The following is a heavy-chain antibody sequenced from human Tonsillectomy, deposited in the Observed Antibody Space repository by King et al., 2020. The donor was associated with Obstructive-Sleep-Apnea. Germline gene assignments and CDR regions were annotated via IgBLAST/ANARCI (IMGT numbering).Heavy chain of an antibody. V-gene: IGHV3-9*01. CDR3: AKDRLGGPHRVVVHDAFDI. CDR2: IGWNSGSI. Sequence: VQLVESGGGLLQPGRSLRLSCAASGFTFDDYAMHWVRQAPGKGRGWVSGIGWNSGSIGYADSVKGRFTISRENAKNSLYLQMNRLRAEDTALYYCAKDRLGGPHRVVVHDAFDIWGQGTMVTVSS. CDR1: GFTFDDYA. J-gene: IGHJ3*02. D-gene: IGHD2-15*01.